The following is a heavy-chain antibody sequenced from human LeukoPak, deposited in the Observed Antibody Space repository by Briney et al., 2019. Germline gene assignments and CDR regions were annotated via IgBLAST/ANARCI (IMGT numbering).Heavy chain of an antibody. CDR1: GFTFSSYG. CDR3: AKSGYSYGYLDY. Sequence: PGGSLRLSCAASGFTFSSYGMHWVRQAPAKGLEWVAVISYDGSNKYYADSVKGRFTISRDNSKNTLYLQMNSLRAEDTAVYYCAKSGYSYGYLDYWGQGTLVTVSS. D-gene: IGHD5-18*01. J-gene: IGHJ4*02. V-gene: IGHV3-30*18. CDR2: ISYDGSNK.